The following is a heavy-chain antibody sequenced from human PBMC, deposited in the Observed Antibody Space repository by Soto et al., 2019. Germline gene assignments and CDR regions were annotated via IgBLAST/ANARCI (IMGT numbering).Heavy chain of an antibody. CDR2: IYPSDDIT. V-gene: IGHV1-46*01. D-gene: IGHD4-17*01. CDR1: GYTFTRHN. J-gene: IGHJ4*02. Sequence: QVQLVQSGAEVKKPGASVRVSCKASGYTFTRHNIHWVRQAPGQGLEWMGIIYPSDDITSYAQKFPGRVTMTRDTSTSTVYMELSSLRSEDTDVYYCARDNGDWAKDSWGQGTLVTVSS. CDR3: ARDNGDWAKDS.